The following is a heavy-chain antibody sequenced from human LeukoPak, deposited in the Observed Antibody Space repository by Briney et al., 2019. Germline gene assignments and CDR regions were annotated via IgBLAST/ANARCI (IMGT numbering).Heavy chain of an antibody. J-gene: IGHJ4*02. Sequence: GGSLRLSCAASGFTFSSYSMNWVRQAPGKGLEWVSSISSSSSYIYYADSVKGRFTISRDNAKNSLYLQMNSLRAEDTAVYYCARGLGSGWYVGFDYWGQGTLVTVSS. CDR1: GFTFSSYS. D-gene: IGHD6-19*01. V-gene: IGHV3-21*01. CDR2: ISSSSSYI. CDR3: ARGLGSGWYVGFDY.